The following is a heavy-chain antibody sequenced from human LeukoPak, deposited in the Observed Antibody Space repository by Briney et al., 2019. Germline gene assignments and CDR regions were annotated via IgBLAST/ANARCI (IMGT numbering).Heavy chain of an antibody. D-gene: IGHD5-24*01. Sequence: GESLKISFNGSGYSFTSYWIGWVRQMPGKGLEWVGIIYPGDPDTRYSPSFQGQVTISADKSISTAYLQWSSLKASDTAMYYCARHQGMSTTSPFAYWGQGTLVTVSS. CDR2: IYPGDPDT. CDR3: ARHQGMSTTSPFAY. CDR1: GYSFTSYW. V-gene: IGHV5-51*01. J-gene: IGHJ4*02.